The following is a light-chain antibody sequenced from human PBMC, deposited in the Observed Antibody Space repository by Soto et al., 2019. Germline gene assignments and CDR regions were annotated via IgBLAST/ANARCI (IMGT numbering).Light chain of an antibody. CDR2: SAS. V-gene: IGKV1-12*01. CDR3: QQSNSFPLT. CDR1: QGISSR. Sequence: DIQMTQSPSSVSASVGDRVTITCRASQGISSRLAWYQQKPGKAPNLLIYSASSLQSGVPSRFSGSGSETDFPLTICSLQPEDFATYYCQQSNSFPLTFGGGTKVEIK. J-gene: IGKJ4*01.